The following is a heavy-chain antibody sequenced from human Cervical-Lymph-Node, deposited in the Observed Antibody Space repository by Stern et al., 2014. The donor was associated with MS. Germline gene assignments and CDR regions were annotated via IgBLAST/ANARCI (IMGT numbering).Heavy chain of an antibody. V-gene: IGHV4-61*02. D-gene: IGHD3-16*01. CDR1: GGSISSRIYY. CDR2: IYVRGGT. CDR3: AATQPLMGEDGSRLEAIDYYYGMDV. Sequence: DQLVESGPGLVKPSQTLSLTCTVSGGSISSRIYYWSWIRQAAGKGLEWIGRIYVRGGTKDNPPLGARATIPFDPAKTQISVRLSSVTAADTAVYFCAATQPLMGEDGSRLEAIDYYYGMDVWGQGTTVTVSS. J-gene: IGHJ6*02.